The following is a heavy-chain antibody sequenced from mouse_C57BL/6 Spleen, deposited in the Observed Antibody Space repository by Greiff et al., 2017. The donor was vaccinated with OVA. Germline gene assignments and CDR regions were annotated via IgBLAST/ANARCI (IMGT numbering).Heavy chain of an antibody. CDR1: GYTFTSYW. D-gene: IGHD3-3*01. V-gene: IGHV1-69*01. CDR3: ARPGRTVYYAMDY. J-gene: IGHJ4*01. CDR2: IDPSDSYT. Sequence: QVQLQQPGAELVMPGASVKLSCKASGYTFTSYWMHWVKQRPGQGLEWIGEIDPSDSYTNYNQKFKGKSTLTVDKSSSTAYMQLSSRTSEDSAVYYCARPGRTVYYAMDYWGQGTSVTVSS.